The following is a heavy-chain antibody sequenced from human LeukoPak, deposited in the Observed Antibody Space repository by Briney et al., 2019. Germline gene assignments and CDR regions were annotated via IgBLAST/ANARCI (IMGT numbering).Heavy chain of an antibody. CDR3: ARDPRLAAAGTSNWFDP. CDR1: GYTFTSYG. D-gene: IGHD6-13*01. CDR2: ISAYSGNT. Sequence: ASVKVSCKASGYTFTSYGISWVRQAPGQGLEWMGWISAYSGNTNYAQKLQGRVTMTTDTSTSTAYMELRSLRSDDTAVYYCARDPRLAAAGTSNWFDPWGQGTLVTVSS. V-gene: IGHV1-18*01. J-gene: IGHJ5*02.